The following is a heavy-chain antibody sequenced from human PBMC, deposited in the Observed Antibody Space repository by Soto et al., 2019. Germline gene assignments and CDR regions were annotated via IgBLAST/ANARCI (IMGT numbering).Heavy chain of an antibody. V-gene: IGHV1-18*01. D-gene: IGHD1-1*01. CDR3: AGGTIPQMYYYGMDV. CDR1: GYTFTNYG. J-gene: IGHJ6*02. CDR2: ISAYNGKI. Sequence: QVPLVQSGAEVREPGASVKVSCKASGYTFTNYGISWVRQAPGQGLEWIGWISAYNGKIDYAQKVQGRITMTTDTSTSRAFMELRGLRSDDTGVYYCAGGTIPQMYYYGMDVWGQGTTVIVSS.